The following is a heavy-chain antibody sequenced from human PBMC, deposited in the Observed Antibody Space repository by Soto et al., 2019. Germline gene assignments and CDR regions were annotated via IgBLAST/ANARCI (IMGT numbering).Heavy chain of an antibody. CDR2: VKSKTDSETT. J-gene: IGHJ5*02. CDR1: GLTISNAW. CDR3: TTNVGQISMWFGA. D-gene: IGHD3-10*02. Sequence: EVQLVESGGGLVKPGGSLRLSCAASGLTISNAWMSWVRQAPGKGLEWVGRVKSKTDSETTNYAAPVKGRFTISRDDSENTLYLQMNSRKTEDTAAYYCTTNVGQISMWFGAWGQGTLVTVSA. V-gene: IGHV3-15*01.